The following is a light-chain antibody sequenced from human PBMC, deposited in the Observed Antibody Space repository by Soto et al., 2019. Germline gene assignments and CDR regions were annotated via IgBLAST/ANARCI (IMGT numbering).Light chain of an antibody. CDR3: QQYGSSPLT. Sequence: ILLTQYPGTLSLSPVERATLSCRASQSVSSSYLAWYQQKPGQAPRLLIYGASSRATGIPDRFSGSGSGTDFTLTISRLEPEDFAMYYCQQYGSSPLTFGGGTNVDI. CDR2: GAS. V-gene: IGKV3-20*01. J-gene: IGKJ4*01. CDR1: QSVSSSY.